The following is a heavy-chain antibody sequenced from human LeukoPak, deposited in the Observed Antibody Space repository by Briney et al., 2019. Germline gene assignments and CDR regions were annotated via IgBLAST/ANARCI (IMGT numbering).Heavy chain of an antibody. J-gene: IGHJ5*02. Sequence: ASVKVSCKVSGYTLTELSMHWVRQAPGKGLEWMGGFDPEDGETIYAQKFQGRVTMTRDTSTSTVYMELSSLRSEDTAVYYCARGVRSYNSSGYNWFDPWGQGTLVTVSS. CDR1: GYTLTELS. CDR3: ARGVRSYNSSGYNWFDP. D-gene: IGHD3-22*01. CDR2: FDPEDGET. V-gene: IGHV1-24*01.